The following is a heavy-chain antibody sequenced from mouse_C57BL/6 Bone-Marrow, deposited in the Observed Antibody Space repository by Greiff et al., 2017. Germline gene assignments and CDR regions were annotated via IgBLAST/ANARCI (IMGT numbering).Heavy chain of an antibody. J-gene: IGHJ2*01. V-gene: IGHV5-17*01. CDR2: ISSGSSTI. Sequence: EVHLVESGGGLVKPGGSLKLSCAASGFTFSDYGMHWVRQAPEKGLEWVAYISSGSSTIYYADTVKGRFTISRDNAKSTLFLQMTSLRSEDTAMYYCARGAITTVVPDYWGQGTTLTVSS. CDR1: GFTFSDYG. CDR3: ARGAITTVVPDY. D-gene: IGHD1-1*01.